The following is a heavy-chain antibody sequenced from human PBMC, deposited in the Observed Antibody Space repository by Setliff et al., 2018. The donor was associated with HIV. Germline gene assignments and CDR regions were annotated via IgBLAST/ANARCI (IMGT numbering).Heavy chain of an antibody. CDR3: ARVPFTTGFDY. D-gene: IGHD3-3*01. CDR2: IYTNGST. V-gene: IGHV4-4*07. CDR1: GGSISTYY. J-gene: IGHJ4*02. Sequence: PSETLSLTCTVSGGSISTYYWSWIRQPAGKGLEWIGRIYTNGSTNYNPSLKSRVTISVDTSKNHFSLKLSSVTAADTAVFYCARVPFTTGFDYWGQGILVTAPQ.